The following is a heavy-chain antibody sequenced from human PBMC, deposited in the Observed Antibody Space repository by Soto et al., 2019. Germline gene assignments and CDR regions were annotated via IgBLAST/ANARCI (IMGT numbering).Heavy chain of an antibody. D-gene: IGHD6-6*01. CDR1: GFTFSVSA. V-gene: IGHV3-73*02. CDR3: ARIEYGLDV. Sequence: EVQLVQAGGGRVQPGGSLKLSCEASGFTFSVSAIHWVRLASGKGLEWVGRIRTRKNRYVTTDAASVKGRFSLSRDDSKNTAYLQMNSLKTEDTAVYYCARIEYGLDVGGQGTTV. J-gene: IGHJ6*02. CDR2: IRTRKNRYVT.